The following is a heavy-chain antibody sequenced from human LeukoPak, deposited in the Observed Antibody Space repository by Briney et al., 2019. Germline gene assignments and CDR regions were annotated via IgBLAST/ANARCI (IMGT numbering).Heavy chain of an antibody. D-gene: IGHD3-16*01. CDR3: ARYEGTKGFDY. V-gene: IGHV4-59*01. J-gene: IGHJ4*02. CDR2: IYYSGST. Sequence: SETLSLTCTVSGGSISSYHWTWIRQPPGKGLEWIGYIYYSGSTNYNPSLKSRVTMSVDTSKNQFSLKLSSVTAADTAVYYCARYEGTKGFDYWGQGSLVTVSS. CDR1: GGSISSYH.